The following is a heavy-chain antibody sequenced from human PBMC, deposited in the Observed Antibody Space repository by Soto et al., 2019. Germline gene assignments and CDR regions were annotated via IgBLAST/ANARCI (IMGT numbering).Heavy chain of an antibody. CDR1: GGSISSADYS. Sequence: KPCETLTLTCTVSGGSISSADYSWSWFRQPPGKGLEWIGYIYYSGSTFFNPSLKSRVTISKDTSRNQFSLRLNSVTAADTAVYYCARAIVVTIGGMDVWGQGTTVTVSS. V-gene: IGHV4-30-4*01. CDR2: IYYSGST. D-gene: IGHD5-12*01. J-gene: IGHJ6*02. CDR3: ARAIVVTIGGMDV.